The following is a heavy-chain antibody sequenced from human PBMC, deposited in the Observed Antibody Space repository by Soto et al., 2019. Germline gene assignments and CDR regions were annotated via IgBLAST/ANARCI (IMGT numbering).Heavy chain of an antibody. CDR3: ARAVYCGDDCYSYGMDV. D-gene: IGHD2-21*02. CDR2: INPHSGST. CDR1: GYSFTDAY. V-gene: IGHV1-2*02. Sequence: QVQVVQSGAEVKKPGASVKISCKTSGYSFTDAYLHWVRQAPGQGLEWVGWINPHSGSTNFAQKFLGRVSMTRDTSISTAYMEVFSLTSDDTAIYYCARAVYCGDDCYSYGMDVWGQGTTVTVSS. J-gene: IGHJ6*02.